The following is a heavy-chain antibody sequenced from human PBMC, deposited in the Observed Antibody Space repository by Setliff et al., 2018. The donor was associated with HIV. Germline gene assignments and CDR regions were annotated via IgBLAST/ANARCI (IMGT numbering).Heavy chain of an antibody. D-gene: IGHD4-17*01. CDR3: ARRIYGNNPYFDY. V-gene: IGHV4-39*07. J-gene: IGHJ4*02. CDR2: IYYSGST. CDR1: GGSISSSSYY. Sequence: PSETLSLTCTVSGGSISSSSYYWGWIRQPPGKGLEWIGSIYYSGSTYYNPSLKSRVTISVDTSKNQFSLNLTSVTAADTAIYYCARRIYGNNPYFDYWSQGTLVTVSS.